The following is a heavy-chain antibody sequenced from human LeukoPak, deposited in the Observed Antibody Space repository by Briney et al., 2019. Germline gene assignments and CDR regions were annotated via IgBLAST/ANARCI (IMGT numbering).Heavy chain of an antibody. CDR3: AREPVPAPYYGMDV. CDR2: IKQEGSEK. J-gene: IGHJ6*02. D-gene: IGHD2-2*01. V-gene: IGHV3-7*01. Sequence: GGFLRLSCAASGITFSSSWMSWVRQAPGKGLEWVANIKQEGSEKYYVDSVKGRFSISRDNAKNSLYLQMNSLRAEDTAVYYCAREPVPAPYYGMDVWGQGTTVTVSS. CDR1: GITFSSSW.